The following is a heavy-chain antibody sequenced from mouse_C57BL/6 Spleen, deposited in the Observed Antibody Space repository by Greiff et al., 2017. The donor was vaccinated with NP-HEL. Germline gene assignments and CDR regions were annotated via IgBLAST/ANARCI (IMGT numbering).Heavy chain of an antibody. J-gene: IGHJ4*01. Sequence: DVKLQESGGGLVKPGGSLKLSCAASGFTFSDYGMHWVRQAPETGLEWVAYISSGSSTIYYADTVKGRFTISRDNAKKTLFLQMTSLGSEDTDMYYCARHAMDYWGQGTSVTVSS. CDR1: GFTFSDYG. CDR3: ARHAMDY. CDR2: ISSGSSTI. V-gene: IGHV5-17*01.